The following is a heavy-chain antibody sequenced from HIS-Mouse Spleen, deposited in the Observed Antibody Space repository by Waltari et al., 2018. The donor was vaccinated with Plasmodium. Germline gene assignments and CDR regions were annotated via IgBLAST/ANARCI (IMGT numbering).Heavy chain of an antibody. CDR3: ASSWYWYFDL. CDR2: IKQDGSGK. D-gene: IGHD6-13*01. CDR1: GFHFSSYW. J-gene: IGHJ2*01. Sequence: EVQLLESGGGLVQPGGSLRLSFAASGFHFSSYWVSWVRQAAGKGLEWVANIKQDGSGKYYVDSVKGRFTISRDNAKNSLYLQMNSLRAEDTAVYYCASSWYWYFDLWGRGTLVTVSS. V-gene: IGHV3-7*01.